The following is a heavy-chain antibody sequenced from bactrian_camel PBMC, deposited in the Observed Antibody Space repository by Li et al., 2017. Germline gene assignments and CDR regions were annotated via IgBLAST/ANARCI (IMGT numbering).Heavy chain of an antibody. Sequence: HVQLVESGGGLVRPGASLRLSCQTSGFVLKEYWMSWVRQAPGKGLEWVSRIIHGGGITSYADSVKGRFTISRDNAKNTLYLQLNSLRTEDTAMYYCAISTTTYSPDWGQGTQVTVS. CDR2: IIHGGGIT. D-gene: IGHD7*01. J-gene: IGHJ4*01. CDR1: GFVLKEYW. CDR3: AISTTTYSPD. V-gene: IGHV3S1*01.